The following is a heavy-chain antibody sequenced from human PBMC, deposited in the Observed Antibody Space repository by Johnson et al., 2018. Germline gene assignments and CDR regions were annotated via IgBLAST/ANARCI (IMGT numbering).Heavy chain of an antibody. Sequence: EVQLLESGGGVVRPGGSLRLSCAASGFTFDDYGMSWVRQAPGKGLEWVGRIKSNTAGGTRDYAAPVKGRFTLTRDESKNALYLQLNSLKTEDTAVHYCTPGRRGAFDIWGQGTMVTVSS. CDR2: IKSNTAGGTR. J-gene: IGHJ3*02. V-gene: IGHV3-15*01. CDR1: GFTFDDYG. D-gene: IGHD1-1*01. CDR3: TPGRRGAFDI.